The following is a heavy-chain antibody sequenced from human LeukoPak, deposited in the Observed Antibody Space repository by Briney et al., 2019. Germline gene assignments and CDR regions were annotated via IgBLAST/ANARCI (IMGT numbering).Heavy chain of an antibody. V-gene: IGHV3-23*01. J-gene: IGHJ5*02. CDR3: AKDFPRNYYGSGSYYPGFDP. CDR1: GFTFSSYA. CDR2: ISGSGGST. Sequence: GGSLRLSCAASGFTFSSYAMSWVRQAPGKGLDWVSAISGSGGSTYYADSVKGRFTISRDNSKNTLYLQMNSLRAEDTAVYYCAKDFPRNYYGSGSYYPGFDPWGQGTLVTVSS. D-gene: IGHD3-10*01.